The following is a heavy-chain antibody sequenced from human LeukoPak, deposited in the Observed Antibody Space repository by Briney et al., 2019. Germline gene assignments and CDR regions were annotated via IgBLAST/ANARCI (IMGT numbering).Heavy chain of an antibody. CDR3: AELGITMIGGV. CDR1: GFTFSIYW. Sequence: GGSLRLSCAASGFTFSIYWMNWVRQAPGKGLEWVANIMQDGSEKYYVDSVKGRFTISRDNAKNSLYLQMNSLRAEDTAVYYCAELGITMIGGVWGKGTTVTISS. J-gene: IGHJ6*04. V-gene: IGHV3-7*01. D-gene: IGHD3-10*02. CDR2: IMQDGSEK.